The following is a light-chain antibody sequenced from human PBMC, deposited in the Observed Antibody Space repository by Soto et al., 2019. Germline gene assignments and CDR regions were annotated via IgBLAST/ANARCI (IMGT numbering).Light chain of an antibody. CDR2: SIN. J-gene: IGLJ7*01. Sequence: QSVLTQPPSASGTPGQRVTISCSGSSSNIGGNTVNWYQQLPGTATKLLIYSINQRRSGVPDRFYGSKTGTSASLAIGGLQYEDEADYYCAAWDDSRKGTVFGGGTQLTVL. CDR1: SSNIGGNT. V-gene: IGLV1-44*01. CDR3: AAWDDSRKGTV.